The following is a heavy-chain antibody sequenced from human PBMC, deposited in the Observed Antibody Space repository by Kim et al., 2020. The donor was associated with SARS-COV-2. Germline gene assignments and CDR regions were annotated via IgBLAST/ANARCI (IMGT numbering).Heavy chain of an antibody. D-gene: IGHD1-26*01. Sequence: GGSLRLSCTASGFTVNTNYMNWVRQATGKGLDWVSAIYTGGSTHYADSVKGRFSISRDNSKNAVYLQMNSLRDEDTAVYYCARDPPYSGTFKGAFDIWGQGTMVTVSS. CDR3: ARDPPYSGTFKGAFDI. CDR2: IYTGGST. V-gene: IGHV3-66*02. J-gene: IGHJ3*02. CDR1: GFTVNTNY.